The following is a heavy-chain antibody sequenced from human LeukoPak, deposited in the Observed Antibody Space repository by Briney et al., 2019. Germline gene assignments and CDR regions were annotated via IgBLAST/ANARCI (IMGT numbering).Heavy chain of an antibody. CDR2: IIPIFRTP. J-gene: IGHJ6*03. CDR1: GGTSSTYT. Sequence: ASVKVSCKASGGTSSTYTITWVRQAPGQGLEWMGGIIPIFRTPNYAQKFQGRVTITTDESTSTAYMELSSLKSEDTAIYYCARVDRYYFYLDVWGKGTTATVSS. V-gene: IGHV1-69*05. CDR3: ARVDRYYFYLDV.